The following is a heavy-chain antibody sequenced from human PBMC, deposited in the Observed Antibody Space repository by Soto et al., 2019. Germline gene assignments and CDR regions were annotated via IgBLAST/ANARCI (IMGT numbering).Heavy chain of an antibody. D-gene: IGHD6-13*01. CDR2: INGDGSST. CDR3: ASKANNNSCFVGDY. J-gene: IGHJ4*02. CDR1: GFTFSSYW. V-gene: IGHV3-74*01. Sequence: EVQLVESGGGLVQPGGSLRLSCAASGFTFSSYWMHWVRQAPGKGLVWVSRINGDGSSTNYADSVRGRFTISRDNAKNTLYLQMNSLRAEDTAVYYCASKANNNSCFVGDYWGQGNLVTVSS.